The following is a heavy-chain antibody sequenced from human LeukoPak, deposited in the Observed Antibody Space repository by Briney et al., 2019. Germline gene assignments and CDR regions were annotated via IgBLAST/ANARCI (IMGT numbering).Heavy chain of an antibody. CDR2: ISGSGGST. CDR3: AKGHSSGWCLDY. Sequence: GGSLRLSCAASGFTFSSYAMSWVCQAPGKGLEWVSAISGSGGSTYYADSVKGRFTISRDNSKNTLYLQMNSLRAEDTAVYYCAKGHSSGWCLDYWGQGTLVTVSS. D-gene: IGHD6-19*01. CDR1: GFTFSSYA. J-gene: IGHJ4*02. V-gene: IGHV3-23*01.